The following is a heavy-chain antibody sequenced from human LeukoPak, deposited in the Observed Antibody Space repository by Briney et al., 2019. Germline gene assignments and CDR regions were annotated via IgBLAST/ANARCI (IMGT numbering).Heavy chain of an antibody. CDR2: IYSGVGT. Sequence: GASLRLSCVVSGFTVSSSYMSWVRQAPGKGLEWVSIIYSGVGTYYADSVKGRFTISRDNSKNTLYLQMNSLRAEDTAVYYCARVYGDPSYYFDYWGQGTLVTVS. CDR3: ARVYGDPSYYFDY. J-gene: IGHJ4*02. D-gene: IGHD4-17*01. CDR1: GFTVSSSY. V-gene: IGHV3-53*01.